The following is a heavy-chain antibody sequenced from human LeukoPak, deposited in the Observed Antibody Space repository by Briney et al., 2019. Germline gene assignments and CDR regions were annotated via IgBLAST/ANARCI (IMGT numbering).Heavy chain of an antibody. D-gene: IGHD3-10*01. CDR2: IYWNDNK. V-gene: IGHV2-5*01. CDR3: AQRGVVREKYFLH. J-gene: IGHJ1*01. CDR1: GSSLSRNTVG. Sequence: ESGPTLVNPTQTLTLTCTFSGSSLSRNTVGVGWIRQPPGRALEWLASIYWNDNKRYRPSLRDRVTITKDTSKNQMVLTMTNMDLVDTAKYYCAQRGVVREKYFLHGGQGTLVTVS.